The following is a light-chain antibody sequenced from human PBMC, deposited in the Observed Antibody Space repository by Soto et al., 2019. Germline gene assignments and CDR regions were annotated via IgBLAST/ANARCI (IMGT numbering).Light chain of an antibody. Sequence: VLTQPPSASGSPGQSVTISCTGTKSDIGVYDFVSWYQHHPGKAPRLIIYEVVQRPSGVPDRFSGSKSGNTASLTASGLQAADEADYFCKSYAGSNTYVFGSGTKVTVL. J-gene: IGLJ1*01. V-gene: IGLV2-8*01. CDR3: KSYAGSNTYV. CDR1: KSDIGVYDF. CDR2: EVV.